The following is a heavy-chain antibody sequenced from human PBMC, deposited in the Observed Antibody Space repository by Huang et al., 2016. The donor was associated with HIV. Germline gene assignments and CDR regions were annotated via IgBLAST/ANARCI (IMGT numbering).Heavy chain of an antibody. Sequence: EVQLVESGGGLVKPGGSLRLSCAASGFTFRNSWMRWVRKAPGKGLEWVGRIKSKTDCGTTDYAAPVKGRFTISRDDSKNTLYLQMNSLKTEDTAVYYCTTDLDTAMDAFDIWGQGTMVTVSS. CDR1: GFTFRNSW. D-gene: IGHD5-18*01. J-gene: IGHJ3*02. CDR3: TTDLDTAMDAFDI. CDR2: IKSKTDCGTT. V-gene: IGHV3-15*01.